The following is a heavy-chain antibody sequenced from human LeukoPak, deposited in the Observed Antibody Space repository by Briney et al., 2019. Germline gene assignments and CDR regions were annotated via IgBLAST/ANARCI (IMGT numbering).Heavy chain of an antibody. CDR1: GFTVSSSY. Sequence: GGSLRLSCAASGFTVSSSYMSWVRQAPGKGLEWVSVIYAGGTTYYPDSVKGRFTISRDNSKNTLYLQMDSLRSEDTAVYYCAKDYCTNGVCYYFDYWGQGTLVTVSS. J-gene: IGHJ4*02. CDR2: IYAGGTT. V-gene: IGHV3-53*05. D-gene: IGHD2-8*01. CDR3: AKDYCTNGVCYYFDY.